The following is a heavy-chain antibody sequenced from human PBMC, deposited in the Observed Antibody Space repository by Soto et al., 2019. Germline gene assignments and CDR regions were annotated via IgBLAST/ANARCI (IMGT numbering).Heavy chain of an antibody. V-gene: IGHV1-24*01. CDR2: FDPEDGET. CDR3: ATVGQWLVTFDY. J-gene: IGHJ4*02. Sequence: ASVKVSCKVSGYTLTELSMHWVRQAPGKGLEWMGGFDPEDGETIYAQKFQGRVTMTEDTSTDTAYMELSRMRSEDTDVYYCATVGQWLVTFDYWGQGTLVTVSS. D-gene: IGHD6-19*01. CDR1: GYTLTELS.